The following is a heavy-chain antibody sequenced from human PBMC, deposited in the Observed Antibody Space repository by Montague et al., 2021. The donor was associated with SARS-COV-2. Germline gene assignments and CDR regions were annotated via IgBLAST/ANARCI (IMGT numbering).Heavy chain of an antibody. CDR3: ARDGYNAHQNYWYFDL. V-gene: IGHV4-59*12. CDR1: GGSISTYY. D-gene: IGHD5-24*01. Sequence: SETRSLTCTVSGGSISTYYWSWIRQPPGKGLEWIGYIYYSGSTNXSPSLKSRVTISVDTSKNQFSLKLSSVTAADTAVYYSARDGYNAHQNYWYFDLWGRGTLVTVSS. CDR2: IYYSGST. J-gene: IGHJ2*01.